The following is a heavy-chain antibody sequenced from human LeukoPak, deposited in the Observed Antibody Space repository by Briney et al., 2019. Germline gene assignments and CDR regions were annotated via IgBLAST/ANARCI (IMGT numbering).Heavy chain of an antibody. D-gene: IGHD3-22*01. Sequence: GGPLRLSCAVSGFTFSSYEMNWVRQAPGKGLEWVSYISSSGRTIYNADSVKGRFTISRDNAKNSLYLQMNSLRAEDTAVYYCASYYYDSSGYWVHAFDIWGQGTMVTVSS. CDR3: ASYYYDSSGYWVHAFDI. V-gene: IGHV3-48*03. J-gene: IGHJ3*02. CDR1: GFTFSSYE. CDR2: ISSSGRTI.